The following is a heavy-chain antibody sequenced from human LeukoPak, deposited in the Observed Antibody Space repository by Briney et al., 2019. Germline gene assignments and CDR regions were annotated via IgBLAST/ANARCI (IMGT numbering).Heavy chain of an antibody. D-gene: IGHD6-6*01. CDR1: GFTFSSYT. CDR3: ARAPPYSSASWGYDGMDV. V-gene: IGHV3-23*01. Sequence: GGSLRLSCAASGFTFSSYTMSWVRQAPGKGLEWVSTITTSDGNTYYADSVKGRFTISRENAKNSLYLQMNSLRAGDTAVYYCARAPPYSSASWGYDGMDVWGQGTTVTVSS. J-gene: IGHJ6*02. CDR2: ITTSDGNT.